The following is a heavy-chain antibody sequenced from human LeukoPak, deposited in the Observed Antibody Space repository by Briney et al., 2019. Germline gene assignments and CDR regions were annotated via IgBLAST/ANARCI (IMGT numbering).Heavy chain of an antibody. CDR1: GFGFSRYG. D-gene: IGHD2-15*01. CDR2: IWYDGSNK. Sequence: GRSPRLSCTASGFGFSRYGMHWVRQAPGKGLEWVAVIWYDGSNKYYADSVKGRFTISRDNSKNTLYLQMNSLRAEDTAVYYCARGRYCSGGSCYQPFDYWGQGTLVTVSS. V-gene: IGHV3-33*01. CDR3: ARGRYCSGGSCYQPFDY. J-gene: IGHJ4*02.